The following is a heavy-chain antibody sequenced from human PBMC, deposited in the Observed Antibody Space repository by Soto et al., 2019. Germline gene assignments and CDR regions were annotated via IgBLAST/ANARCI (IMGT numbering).Heavy chain of an antibody. J-gene: IGHJ4*02. CDR3: ARDTRPLYYDIWTGYYNSGNYYFDY. Sequence: SQTLSLTCAISGDSVSSNSAAWNWIRQSPSRGLEWLGRTYYRSKWYNDYAVSVKSRITINPDTSKNQFSLQLNSVTPEDTAVYYCARDTRPLYYDIWTGYYNSGNYYFDYWGQGTLVTVSS. V-gene: IGHV6-1*01. CDR2: TYYRSKWYN. D-gene: IGHD3-9*01. CDR1: GDSVSSNSAA.